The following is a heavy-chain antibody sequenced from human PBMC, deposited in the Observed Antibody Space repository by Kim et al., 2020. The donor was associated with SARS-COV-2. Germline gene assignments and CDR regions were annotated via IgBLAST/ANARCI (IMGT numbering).Heavy chain of an antibody. D-gene: IGHD3-16*01. CDR3: ARGGSGSLDY. J-gene: IGHJ4*02. Sequence: SNSYPDSGKGRVTISRYNAKTTLYLQMNSLRAEDTAVYYCARGGSGSLDYWGQGTLVTVSS. V-gene: IGHV3-74*01. CDR2: SN.